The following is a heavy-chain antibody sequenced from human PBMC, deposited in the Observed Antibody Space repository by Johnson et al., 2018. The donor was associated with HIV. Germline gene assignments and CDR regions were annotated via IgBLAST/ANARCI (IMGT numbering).Heavy chain of an antibody. J-gene: IGHJ3*02. CDR2: ISYDGSNT. CDR3: ARDYRGRTVDAFDI. D-gene: IGHD3-16*02. V-gene: IGHV3-30*03. Sequence: QMLLVESGGGVVQPGRSLRLSCAASGFTFSSYGMHWVRQAPGKGLDWVAVISYDGSNTYYADSVKGRFTISRENSRSTLYLQMNSLRVEDTAVYYCARDYRGRTVDAFDIWGQGTMVTVSS. CDR1: GFTFSSYG.